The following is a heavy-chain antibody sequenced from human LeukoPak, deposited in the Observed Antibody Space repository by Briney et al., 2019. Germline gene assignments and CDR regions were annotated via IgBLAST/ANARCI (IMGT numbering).Heavy chain of an antibody. D-gene: IGHD6-19*01. J-gene: IGHJ4*02. CDR1: GGSFSGYY. V-gene: IGHV4-34*01. CDR3: AREVSSGWYYYFDY. Sequence: SETLSLTCAVYGGSFSGYYWSWIRQPPGKGLEWIGEINHSGSTNYNPSLKSRVTISVDTSKNQFSLKLSSVTAADTAVYYCAREVSSGWYYYFDYWGQGTLVTVSS. CDR2: INHSGST.